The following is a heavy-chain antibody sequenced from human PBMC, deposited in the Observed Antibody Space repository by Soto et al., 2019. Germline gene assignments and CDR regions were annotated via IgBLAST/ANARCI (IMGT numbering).Heavy chain of an antibody. V-gene: IGHV3-11*01. D-gene: IGHD3-22*01. CDR2: ISSSGSTI. Sequence: GGSLRLSCAASGFTFSDYYMSWIRQAPGKGLEWVSYISSSGSTIYYADSVKGRFTISRDNAKNSLYLQMNSLRAEDTAVYYCARAPYYYDSSGSPPAVDYWGQGTLVTVSS. J-gene: IGHJ4*02. CDR1: GFTFSDYY. CDR3: ARAPYYYDSSGSPPAVDY.